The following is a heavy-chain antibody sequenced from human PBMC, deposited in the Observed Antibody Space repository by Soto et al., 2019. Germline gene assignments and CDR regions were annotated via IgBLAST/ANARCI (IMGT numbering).Heavy chain of an antibody. V-gene: IGHV1-69*12. J-gene: IGHJ4*02. Sequence: QVQLVQSGAEVKKPGSSVKVSCKASGSTFRSYVTSWVRQAPGQGLEWLGGIIPMYGTTYYAQTFQGRVTISADESTSTAFMELSSLRSEDTAVYYCARIGTLDWIDDYWGQGTLVTVSS. D-gene: IGHD1-1*01. CDR2: IIPMYGTT. CDR1: GSTFRSYV. CDR3: ARIGTLDWIDDY.